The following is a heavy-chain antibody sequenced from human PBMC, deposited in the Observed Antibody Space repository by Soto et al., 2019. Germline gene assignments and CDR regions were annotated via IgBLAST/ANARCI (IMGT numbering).Heavy chain of an antibody. J-gene: IGHJ4*02. V-gene: IGHV4-31*03. D-gene: IGHD5-12*01. Sequence: SETLSLTCTVSGGSISSGGYYWSWIRQHPGKGLEWIGYIYYSGSTYYNPSLKSRVTISVDTSKNQFSLKLSSVTAADTAVYYCARGWGNSGYDLEFDYWGQGTLVTVSS. CDR2: IYYSGST. CDR3: ARGWGNSGYDLEFDY. CDR1: GGSISSGGYY.